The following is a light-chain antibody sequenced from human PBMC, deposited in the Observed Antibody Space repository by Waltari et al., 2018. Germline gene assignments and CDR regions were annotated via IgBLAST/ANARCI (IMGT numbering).Light chain of an antibody. CDR2: KDT. V-gene: IGLV3-25*03. CDR1: ALPKQF. J-gene: IGLJ3*02. Sequence: SYELTQPPSVSVSPGQTATITCSGDALPKQFAHGYHQKPGQAPVVVIYKDTGRPSGIPESFSGSSSGTTVTLTINGVQAEDEADYYCQSADSSGTWVFGGGTKLTVL. CDR3: QSADSSGTWV.